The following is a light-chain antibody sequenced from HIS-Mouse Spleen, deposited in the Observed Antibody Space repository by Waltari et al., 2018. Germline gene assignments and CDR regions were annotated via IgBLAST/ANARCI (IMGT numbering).Light chain of an antibody. V-gene: IGLV3-10*01. Sequence: SYALTQPPPVSVSPGQTSRTTCSGHALPKQYAYWYQQKAGQAPVLVIYEDTKRPSGIPERFSGSSSGTMATLTISGAQVEDEADYYCYSTDSSGNHRVFGGGTKLTVL. CDR2: EDT. J-gene: IGLJ2*01. CDR3: YSTDSSGNHRV. CDR1: ALPKQY.